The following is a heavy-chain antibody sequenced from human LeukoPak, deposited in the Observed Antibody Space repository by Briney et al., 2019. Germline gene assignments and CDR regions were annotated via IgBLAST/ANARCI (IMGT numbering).Heavy chain of an antibody. J-gene: IGHJ4*02. CDR2: INPNSGGT. V-gene: IGHV1-2*02. D-gene: IGHD3-10*01. Sequence: ASVKVSCKASGYTFTGCYMHWVRQAPGQGLEWMGWINPNSGGTNYAQKFQGRVTMTRDTSISTAYMELSRLRSDDTAVYYCARSPTVRGVHFDYWGQGTLVTVSS. CDR3: ARSPTVRGVHFDY. CDR1: GYTFTGCY.